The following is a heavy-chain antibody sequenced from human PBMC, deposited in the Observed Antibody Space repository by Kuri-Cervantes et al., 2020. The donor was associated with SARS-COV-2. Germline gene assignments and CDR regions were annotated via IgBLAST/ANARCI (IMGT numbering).Heavy chain of an antibody. J-gene: IGHJ4*02. CDR2: IYPGDSDT. Sequence: GGSLRLSCKGSEYSFSTSWIGWVRQMPGKGLQWMGIIYPGDSDTRYSPSFQGHVTISADESISTAYLQWSSPKASDTAMYYCARLRGDMGAILPLDYFDYWGQGTLVTVSS. V-gene: IGHV5-51*01. CDR3: ARLRGDMGAILPLDYFDY. D-gene: IGHD3-10*01. CDR1: EYSFSTSW.